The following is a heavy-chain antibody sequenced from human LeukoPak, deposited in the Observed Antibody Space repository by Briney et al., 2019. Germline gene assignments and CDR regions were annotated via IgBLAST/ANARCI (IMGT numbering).Heavy chain of an antibody. CDR2: ISSSSSYI. V-gene: IGHV3-21*04. CDR3: AREGELRGSFDY. CDR1: GFTFSSYS. J-gene: IGHJ4*02. D-gene: IGHD1-26*01. Sequence: GGSLRLSCAASGFTFSSYSMNWVRQAPGKGLEWVSSISSSSSYIYYADSVKGRFTISRDNAKNSLYLQMNSLRAEDTAVYYCAREGELRGSFDYWGQGTLVTVSS.